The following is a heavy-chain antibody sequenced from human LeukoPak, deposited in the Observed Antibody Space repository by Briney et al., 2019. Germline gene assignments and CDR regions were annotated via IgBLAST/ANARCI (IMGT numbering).Heavy chain of an antibody. J-gene: IGHJ4*02. V-gene: IGHV3-23*01. CDR3: AKRGVVIRVILVGFHKEAYYFDS. CDR1: GFSFSSYA. D-gene: IGHD3-22*01. Sequence: QPGGSLRLSCAASGFSFSSYAMSWVRQAPVRGLEWVSSMKGGGGDTYYADFVKGRFTLSRDDSRNTVYLQLNSLRAEDTAVYFCAKRGVVIRVILVGFHKEAYYFDSWGQGALVTVSS. CDR2: MKGGGGDT.